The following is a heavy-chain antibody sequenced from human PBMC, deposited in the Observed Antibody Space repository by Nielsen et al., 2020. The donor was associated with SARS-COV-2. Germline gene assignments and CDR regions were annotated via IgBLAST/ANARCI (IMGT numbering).Heavy chain of an antibody. J-gene: IGHJ6*02. CDR1: GFTFDDYA. V-gene: IGHV3-9*01. Sequence: GGSLRLSCAASGFTFDDYAMHWVRQAPGKGLEWVSGISWNSGSIGYADSVKGRFTISRDNSKNTLYLQMNSLRAEDTAVYYSAAGYYYYGMDVWGQGTTVTVSS. D-gene: IGHD6-13*01. CDR2: ISWNSGSI. CDR3: AAGYYYYGMDV.